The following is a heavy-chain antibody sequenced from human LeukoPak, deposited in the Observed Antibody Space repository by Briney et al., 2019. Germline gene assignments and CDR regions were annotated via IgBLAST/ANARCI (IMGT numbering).Heavy chain of an antibody. D-gene: IGHD2/OR15-2a*01. V-gene: IGHV3-23*01. CDR3: AKVQRTFAEYFQH. Sequence: GGSLRLSCEASGLTFSNYALSWFRKAPGKGLEWVSDISGSGGSTYYADSVKGRFTISRDNSKNTLYLQMNSLRAEDTAVYYCAKVQRTFAEYFQHWGQGTLVTVSS. CDR2: ISGSGGST. J-gene: IGHJ1*01. CDR1: GLTFSNYA.